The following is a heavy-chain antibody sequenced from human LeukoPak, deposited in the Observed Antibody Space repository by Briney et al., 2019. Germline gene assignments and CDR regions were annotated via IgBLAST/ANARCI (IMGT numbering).Heavy chain of an antibody. CDR2: ISSSSYI. V-gene: IGHV3-21*01. D-gene: IGHD6-13*01. Sequence: KSGGSLRLSCAASGFTFSSYSMNWVRQAPGKGLEWVSSISSSSYIYYADSVKGRFTISRDNAKNSLYLQMNSLRAEDTAVCYCASKALRAAAGTFSYWGQGTLVTVSS. J-gene: IGHJ4*02. CDR1: GFTFSSYS. CDR3: ASKALRAAAGTFSY.